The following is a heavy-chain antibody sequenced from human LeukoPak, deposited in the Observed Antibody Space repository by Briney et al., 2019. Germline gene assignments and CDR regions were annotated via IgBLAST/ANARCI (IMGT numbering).Heavy chain of an antibody. J-gene: IGHJ4*02. V-gene: IGHV1-18*01. CDR3: ARHLSHYYDTSGYSDF. Sequence: ASVKVSCKTSGYSFTSYGISWVRQAPGQGLEWMGRISVYNGNTHFAQNLQGRVTMTTDTSTSTAYMELGSLRSDDTAVYYCARHLSHYYDTSGYSDFWGQGTLVTVSS. CDR2: ISVYNGNT. D-gene: IGHD3-22*01. CDR1: GYSFTSYG.